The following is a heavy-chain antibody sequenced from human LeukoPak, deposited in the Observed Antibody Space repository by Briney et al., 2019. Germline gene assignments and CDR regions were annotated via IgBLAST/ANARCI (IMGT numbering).Heavy chain of an antibody. V-gene: IGHV1-69*04. CDR3: AKDEVTPNENVYYDFWSGWENWFDP. Sequence: GSSVKVSCKASGGTFSSYAISWVRQAPGQGLEWMGRIIPILGIANYAQKFQGRVTITADKSTSTAYMELSSLRAEDTAVYYCAKDEVTPNENVYYDFWSGWENWFDPWGQGTLVTVSS. D-gene: IGHD3-3*01. CDR2: IIPILGIA. J-gene: IGHJ5*02. CDR1: GGTFSSYA.